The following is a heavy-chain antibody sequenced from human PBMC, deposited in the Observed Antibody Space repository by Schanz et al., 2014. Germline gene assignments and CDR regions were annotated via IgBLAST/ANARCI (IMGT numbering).Heavy chain of an antibody. J-gene: IGHJ6*03. CDR1: GYTFACHA. CDR3: ASAEVRVTSSGVVSVPMDV. D-gene: IGHD3-3*01. Sequence: QVQLVQSGAEVKKPGASVKVSCQASGYTFACHAVHWVRQAPGQGPEWVGWIHTGSGNTKYSQKFEGRVTITRDTVASIVYMESSSLRSEDTAVFFCASAEVRVTSSGVVSVPMDVWGKGTTVIVSS. CDR2: IHTGSGNT. V-gene: IGHV1-3*04.